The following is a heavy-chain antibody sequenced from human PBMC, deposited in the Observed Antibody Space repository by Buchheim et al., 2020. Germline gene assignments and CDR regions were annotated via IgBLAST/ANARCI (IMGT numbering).Heavy chain of an antibody. D-gene: IGHD5-24*01. Sequence: QVHLVQSGADVKKVGSSVKVACKASEGTFGSDAISWVRQAPGQGLEWLGRTMPLAGITNYAQKLQGRVTLTADKSKSTADMELTNLRADDAGTYDCARGVGEIARDWGQGTL. CDR1: EGTFGSDA. V-gene: IGHV1-69*04. CDR2: TMPLAGIT. J-gene: IGHJ4*02. CDR3: ARGVGEIARD.